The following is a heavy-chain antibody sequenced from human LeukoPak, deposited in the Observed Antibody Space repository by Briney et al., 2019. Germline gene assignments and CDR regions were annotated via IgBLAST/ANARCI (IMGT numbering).Heavy chain of an antibody. Sequence: GGSLRLSCAASGFTFSSYAMSWVRQAPGKGLEWVSAISGSGGSTYYADSVKGRFTISRDNSKNTLYLQMNSLRAEDTAVYYCAAKQQLVLHPYGYWGQGTLVTVSS. J-gene: IGHJ4*02. CDR2: ISGSGGST. CDR1: GFTFSSYA. CDR3: AAKQQLVLHPYGY. D-gene: IGHD6-13*01. V-gene: IGHV3-23*01.